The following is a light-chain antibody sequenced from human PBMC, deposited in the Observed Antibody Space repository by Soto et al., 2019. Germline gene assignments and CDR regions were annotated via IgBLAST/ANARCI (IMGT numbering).Light chain of an antibody. CDR1: QGIRSA. Sequence: AIQLTQSPSSLSASVGDRVTITCRASQGIRSALAWYQQKPGKAPKLLIYDASSLESGFPSRFSGSGSGTDFTLPISSLQPEEFAAYYCQQFNNYLWTFGQGTQVEIK. J-gene: IGKJ1*01. CDR2: DAS. V-gene: IGKV1D-13*01. CDR3: QQFNNYLWT.